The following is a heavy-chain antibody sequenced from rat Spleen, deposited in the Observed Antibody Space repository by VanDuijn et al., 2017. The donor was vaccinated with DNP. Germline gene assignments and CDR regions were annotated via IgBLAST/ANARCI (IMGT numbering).Heavy chain of an antibody. J-gene: IGHJ4*01. CDR2: IDSAGNT. V-gene: IGHV3-3*01. CDR3: ARLRLEWEVRAMDA. D-gene: IGHD1-1*01. Sequence: EVQLQESGPGLVTPSQSLSLTCSVTGYSITTNFRWSWIRKFPGHKLEWMGYIDSAGNTNYNPSLKSRISITRDTSKNQFFLQLNSLTTEDTATYYCARLRLEWEVRAMDAWGQGTSVTVSS. CDR1: GYSITTNFR.